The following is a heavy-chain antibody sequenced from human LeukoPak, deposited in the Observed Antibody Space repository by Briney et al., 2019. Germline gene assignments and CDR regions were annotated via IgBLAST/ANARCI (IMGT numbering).Heavy chain of an antibody. D-gene: IGHD6-13*01. J-gene: IGHJ5*02. CDR3: ARGGGSSWYGDDNWFDP. V-gene: IGHV1-69*13. CDR1: GYTLTELS. Sequence: SVKVSCKVSGYTLTELSMHWVRQAPGQGLEWMGGIIPIFGTANYAQKFQGRVTITADESTSTAYMELSSLRSEDTAVYYCARGGGSSWYGDDNWFDPWGQGTLVTVSS. CDR2: IIPIFGTA.